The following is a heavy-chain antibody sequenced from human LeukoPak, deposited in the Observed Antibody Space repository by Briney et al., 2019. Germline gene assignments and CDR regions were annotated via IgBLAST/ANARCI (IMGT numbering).Heavy chain of an antibody. D-gene: IGHD3-3*01. Sequence: SETLSLTCAVYGGSFSGYYWSWIRQPPGKGLEWIAEINHSESTNYNPSLKSRVIISVDTSKNQFSLKLNSVTAADTAVYYCARGFVFRFLEWVYWYFDLWGRGTLVTASS. CDR3: ARGFVFRFLEWVYWYFDL. CDR1: GGSFSGYY. J-gene: IGHJ2*01. CDR2: INHSEST. V-gene: IGHV4-34*01.